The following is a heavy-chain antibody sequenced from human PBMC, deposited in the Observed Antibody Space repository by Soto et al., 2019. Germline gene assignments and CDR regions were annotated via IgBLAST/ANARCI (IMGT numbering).Heavy chain of an antibody. J-gene: IGHJ6*02. CDR3: ARMDGDYNYYAMDV. CDR1: GFSLSNPRMG. D-gene: IGHD4-17*01. Sequence: QVTLKESGPVLVKPTETLTLTCTVSGFSLSNPRMGVSWIRQPPGKPLEWLAHFFSDAERSYSASMQSRLTMSTDTSGSQVVLTMTNMDTVDTATYFCARMDGDYNYYAMDVWGQGTTVTVSS. CDR2: FFSDAER. V-gene: IGHV2-26*01.